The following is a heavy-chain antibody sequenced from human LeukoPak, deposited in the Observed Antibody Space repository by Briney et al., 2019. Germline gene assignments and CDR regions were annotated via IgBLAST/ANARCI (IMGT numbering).Heavy chain of an antibody. CDR2: MNPNSGNT. D-gene: IGHD5/OR15-5a*01. V-gene: IGHV1-8*01. Sequence: ASVKVSCKASVYTFTSYDINWVRQATGQGLEWMGWMNPNSGNTGYAQKFQGRVTMTRNTSISTAYMELSSLRSEDTAVYYCASVGGIGSTYYFDYWGQGTLVTVSS. J-gene: IGHJ4*02. CDR1: VYTFTSYD. CDR3: ASVGGIGSTYYFDY.